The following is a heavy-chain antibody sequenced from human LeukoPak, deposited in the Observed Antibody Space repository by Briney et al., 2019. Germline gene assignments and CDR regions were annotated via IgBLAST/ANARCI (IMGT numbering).Heavy chain of an antibody. D-gene: IGHD3-22*01. J-gene: IGHJ4*02. CDR3: AADSSGYYRFDY. CDR2: ISYDGSNK. CDR1: GFTFSSYA. Sequence: GGSLRLSCAASGFTFSSYAMLWVRQAPGKGLEWVAVISYDGSNKYYADSVKGRFTISRDNSKNTLYLQMNSLRAEDTAVYYCAADSSGYYRFDYWGQGTLVIVSS. V-gene: IGHV3-30-3*01.